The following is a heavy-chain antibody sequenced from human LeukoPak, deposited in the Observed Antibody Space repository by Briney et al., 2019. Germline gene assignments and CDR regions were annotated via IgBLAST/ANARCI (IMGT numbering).Heavy chain of an antibody. D-gene: IGHD6-13*01. Sequence: SETLSLTCAVSGGSISSGGYSWSWIRQPPGKGLEWIGYIYHSGSTYYNPSLKSRVTISVDRSKNQFSLNLTSVTAADTAMYYCARGAVAVAGIRFDPWGQGTLVTVSS. CDR1: GGSISSGGYS. CDR2: IYHSGST. V-gene: IGHV4-30-2*01. J-gene: IGHJ5*02. CDR3: ARGAVAVAGIRFDP.